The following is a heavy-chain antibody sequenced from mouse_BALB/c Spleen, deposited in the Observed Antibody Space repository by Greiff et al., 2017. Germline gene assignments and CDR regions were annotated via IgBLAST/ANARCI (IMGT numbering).Heavy chain of an antibody. CDR1: GFSLTGYG. D-gene: IGHD2-3*01. CDR3: AREDGYYCWFAY. J-gene: IGHJ3*01. Sequence: VQRVESGPGLVAPSQSLSITCTVSGFSLTGYGVNWVRQPPGKGLEWLGVIWAGGSTNYNSALMSRLSISKDNSKSQVFLKMNSLQTDDTAMYYCAREDGYYCWFAYWGQGTLVTVSA. V-gene: IGHV2-9*02. CDR2: IWAGGST.